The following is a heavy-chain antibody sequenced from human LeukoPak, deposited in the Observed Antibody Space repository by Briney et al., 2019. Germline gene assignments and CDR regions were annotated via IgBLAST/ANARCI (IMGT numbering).Heavy chain of an antibody. V-gene: IGHV3-48*03. D-gene: IGHD4-17*01. CDR3: AGLHTVTTFDF. CDR2: ISDSGSTI. Sequence: PGGSPRLSCAASGFTFSNYEMNWVRQAPVKGLEWPSYISDSGSTIYYADSVKGRFTISRDTSKNTLYLQMNSLRAEDTAVYYCAGLHTVTTFDFWGQGTLVTVSS. CDR1: GFTFSNYE. J-gene: IGHJ4*02.